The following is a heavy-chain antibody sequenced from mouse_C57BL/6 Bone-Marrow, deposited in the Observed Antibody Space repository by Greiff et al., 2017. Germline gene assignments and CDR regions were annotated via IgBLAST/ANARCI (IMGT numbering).Heavy chain of an antibody. D-gene: IGHD1-1*02. Sequence: EVQGVESGGGLVQSGRSLRLSCATSGFTFSDFYMEWVRQAPGKGLEWIAASRNKANDYTTEYSASVKGRFIVSRDTSQSILYLQMNALRAEDTAIYYCARDAPMGFDYWGQGTTLTVSS. CDR1: GFTFSDFY. CDR3: ARDAPMGFDY. V-gene: IGHV7-1*01. CDR2: SRNKANDYTT. J-gene: IGHJ2*01.